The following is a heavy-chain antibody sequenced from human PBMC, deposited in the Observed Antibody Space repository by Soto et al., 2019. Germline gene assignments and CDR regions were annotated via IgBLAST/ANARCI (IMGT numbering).Heavy chain of an antibody. CDR1: GYTLANYG. D-gene: IGHD2-15*01. Sequence: QVQLVQSGAEVKKPGASVKVSCKASGYTLANYGISWVRQAPGQGLEWLGWFNTYNGYTNYPQKVQGKVTMTTDTSTSTAYMELRSLTSDATAVYYCAVDLGYCSGGTCRRNWFDPWGQGTLVTVSS. CDR2: FNTYNGYT. J-gene: IGHJ5*02. CDR3: AVDLGYCSGGTCRRNWFDP. V-gene: IGHV1-18*01.